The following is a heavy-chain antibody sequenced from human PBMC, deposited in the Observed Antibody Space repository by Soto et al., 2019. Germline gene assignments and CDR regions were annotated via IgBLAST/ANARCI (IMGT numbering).Heavy chain of an antibody. J-gene: IGHJ4*02. Sequence: VQLVESGGGLVQPGRSLRLSCAASGFTFDDYAMHWVRQAPGKGLEWVSGISWNSGSIGYADSVKGRFTISRDNAKNSLYLQMNSLRAEDTALYYCAKDVSYSSSWYYFDYWGQGTLVTVSS. CDR3: AKDVSYSSSWYYFDY. D-gene: IGHD6-13*01. V-gene: IGHV3-9*01. CDR1: GFTFDDYA. CDR2: ISWNSGSI.